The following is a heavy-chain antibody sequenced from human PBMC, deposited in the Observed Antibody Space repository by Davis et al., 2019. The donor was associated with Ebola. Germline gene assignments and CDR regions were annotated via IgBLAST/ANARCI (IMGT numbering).Heavy chain of an antibody. CDR3: ARRGDGYNGY. D-gene: IGHD5-24*01. V-gene: IGHV1-69*04. Sequence: AASVKVSCKASGGTFSSYATSWVRQAPGQGLEWMGRIIPILGIANYAQKFQGRVTITADKSTSTAYMELSSLRSEDTAVYYCARRGDGYNGYWGQGTLVTVSS. CDR2: IIPILGIA. J-gene: IGHJ4*02. CDR1: GGTFSSYA.